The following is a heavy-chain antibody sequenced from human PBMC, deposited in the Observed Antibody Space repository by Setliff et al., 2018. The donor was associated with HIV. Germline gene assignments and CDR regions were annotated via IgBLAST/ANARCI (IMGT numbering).Heavy chain of an antibody. J-gene: IGHJ3*02. Sequence: PSETLSLTCTVSGGSSGSSSFYWGWIRQPPGKGLEWIGNIYRSGGTYYNPSLRSRVTISVDTSKNQFYLNLNSVTDADTALYYCARHKDSDYVWGSYRPDGFDIWGQGTTVTVSS. CDR1: GGSSGSSSFY. V-gene: IGHV4-39*01. CDR2: IYRSGGT. D-gene: IGHD3-16*02. CDR3: ARHKDSDYVWGSYRPDGFDI.